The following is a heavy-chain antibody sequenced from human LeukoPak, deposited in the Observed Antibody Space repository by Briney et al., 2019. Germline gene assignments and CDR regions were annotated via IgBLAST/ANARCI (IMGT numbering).Heavy chain of an antibody. CDR3: ARDRYYDFWSGYDY. V-gene: IGHV3-7*01. D-gene: IGHD3-3*01. Sequence: GGSLRLSCAASGFTFSSYWMSWVRQAPGKGLEWVANIKQDGSEKYYVDSVKGRFTISRDNAKNSLYLQMNSPRAEDTAVYYCARDRYYDFWSGYDYWGQGTLVTVSS. CDR1: GFTFSSYW. J-gene: IGHJ4*02. CDR2: IKQDGSEK.